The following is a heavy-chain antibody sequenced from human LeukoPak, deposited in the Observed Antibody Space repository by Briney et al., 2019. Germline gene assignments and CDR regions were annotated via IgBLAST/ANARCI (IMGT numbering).Heavy chain of an antibody. J-gene: IGHJ6*02. Sequence: GGSLRLSCAASGFTFSSYAMHWVRQAPGKGLEWVAVISYDGSNKYYADSVKGRFTISRDNSKNTLYLQMNSLRAEDTAVYYCARDGIVVVITSHYYYGMDVWGQGTTVTVSS. CDR3: ARDGIVVVITSHYYYGMDV. D-gene: IGHD3-22*01. V-gene: IGHV3-30-3*01. CDR2: ISYDGSNK. CDR1: GFTFSSYA.